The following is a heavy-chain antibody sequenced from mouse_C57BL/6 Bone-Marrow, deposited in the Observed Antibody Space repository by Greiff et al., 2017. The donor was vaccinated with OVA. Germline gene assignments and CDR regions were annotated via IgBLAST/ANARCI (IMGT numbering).Heavy chain of an antibody. J-gene: IGHJ3*01. CDR2: INPSSGYT. CDR3: ASLYYGNLFAY. V-gene: IGHV1-7*01. CDR1: GYTFTSYW. D-gene: IGHD2-1*01. Sequence: VQLQESGAELAKPGASVKLSCKASGYTFTSYWMHWVKQRPGQGLEWIGYINPSSGYTKYNQKFKDKATLTADKSSSTAYMQLSSLTSEDSAVYYCASLYYGNLFAYWGQGTLVTVSA.